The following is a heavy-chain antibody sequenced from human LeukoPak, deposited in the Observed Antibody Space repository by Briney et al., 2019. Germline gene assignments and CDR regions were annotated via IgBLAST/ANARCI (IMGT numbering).Heavy chain of an antibody. Sequence: SETLSLTCAVYGGSFSGYYWSWIRQPPGKGLEWIGEINHSGSANYNPSLKSRVTISVDTSKNQFSLKLSSVTAADTAVYYCARGDYYDSSGYYHLRAFAFDIWGQGTMVTVSS. CDR2: INHSGSA. CDR3: ARGDYYDSSGYYHLRAFAFDI. CDR1: GGSFSGYY. J-gene: IGHJ3*02. V-gene: IGHV4-34*01. D-gene: IGHD3-22*01.